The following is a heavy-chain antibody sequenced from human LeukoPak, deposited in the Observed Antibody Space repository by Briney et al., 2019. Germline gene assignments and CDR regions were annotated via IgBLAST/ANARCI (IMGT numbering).Heavy chain of an antibody. V-gene: IGHV1-46*01. J-gene: IGHJ6*03. CDR1: GYTFTSYY. Sequence: ASVKVSCKASGYTFTSYYMHWVRQAPGQGLEWMGIINPSGGSTSYAQKFQGRVTMTRDMSTSTVYMELSSLRSEDTAVYYCARLNREPYNYYYYMDVWGKGTTVTVSS. CDR3: ARLNREPYNYYYYMDV. CDR2: INPSGGST.